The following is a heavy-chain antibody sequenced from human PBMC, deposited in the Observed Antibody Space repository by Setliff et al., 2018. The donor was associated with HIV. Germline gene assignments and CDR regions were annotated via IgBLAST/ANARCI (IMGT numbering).Heavy chain of an antibody. Sequence: SETLSLTCTVSGDSISTDYWIWIRQPPGKGLEWIGYIYNSASTSYNPSLKSRVTMSVDTSKNQFSLKVRYVTAADTAIYYCAREIWGQVAHVPYGMDVWGQGTTVTVSS. V-gene: IGHV4-59*12. J-gene: IGHJ6*02. CDR1: GDSISTDY. D-gene: IGHD5-12*01. CDR3: AREIWGQVAHVPYGMDV. CDR2: IYNSAST.